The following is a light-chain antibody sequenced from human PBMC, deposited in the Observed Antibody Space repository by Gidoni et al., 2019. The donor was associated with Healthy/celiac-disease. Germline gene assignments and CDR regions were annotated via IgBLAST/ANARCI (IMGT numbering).Light chain of an antibody. CDR3: QQYCSTPPT. Sequence: DIVMTQPPDSLAVSLGERATINCKSSQSVTYCSNNKNYLAWYQQKPGQPPKLLIYWASTRESGVPDRFSGSGSGTDFTLTISSLQAEDVAVYYCQQYCSTPPTFGQGTKVEIK. J-gene: IGKJ1*01. CDR2: WAS. CDR1: QSVTYCSNNKNY. V-gene: IGKV4-1*01.